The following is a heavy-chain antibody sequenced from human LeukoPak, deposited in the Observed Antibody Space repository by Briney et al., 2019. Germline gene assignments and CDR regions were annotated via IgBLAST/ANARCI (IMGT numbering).Heavy chain of an antibody. Sequence: GGSLRLSCAASGFTFSSYAMSWVRQAPGKGLEWVSAISGYGSGTYYADSVKGRFTISRDNSKNTLFLQMNSPRAEDTAVYSCAKEVDVLTGYYFAYWGQGTLVTVSS. D-gene: IGHD3-9*01. V-gene: IGHV3-23*01. CDR3: AKEVDVLTGYYFAY. CDR1: GFTFSSYA. CDR2: ISGYGSGT. J-gene: IGHJ4*02.